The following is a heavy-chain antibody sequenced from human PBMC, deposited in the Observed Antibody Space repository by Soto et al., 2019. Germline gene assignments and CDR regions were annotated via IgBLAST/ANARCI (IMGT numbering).Heavy chain of an antibody. CDR3: ARHESSYGYFPYYYGMDV. V-gene: IGHV4-39*01. J-gene: IGHJ6*02. CDR1: GGSIRSISYY. D-gene: IGHD5-18*01. CDR2: IYYSGST. Sequence: ETLSLTCTVSGGSIRSISYYWGGIRQPPGKGRSWIGIIYYSGSTYYNPSLKSRVTISVDTSENQFSRNLSSVTAADTAVYYCARHESSYGYFPYYYGMDVWGQGTTVTVSS.